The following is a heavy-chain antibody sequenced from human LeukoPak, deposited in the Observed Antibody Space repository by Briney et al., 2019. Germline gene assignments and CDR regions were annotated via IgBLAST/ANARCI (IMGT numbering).Heavy chain of an antibody. D-gene: IGHD6-19*01. CDR2: IRSKANSYAT. Sequence: GGSLRLSCAASGFTFSGSAMHWVRQASGKGLEWVGRIRSKANSYATAYAASVKGRFTISRDDSKNTAYLQMNSLKTEDTAVYYCTRGQWLANAIDYWGQGTLVTVSS. V-gene: IGHV3-73*01. CDR3: TRGQWLANAIDY. J-gene: IGHJ4*02. CDR1: GFTFSGSA.